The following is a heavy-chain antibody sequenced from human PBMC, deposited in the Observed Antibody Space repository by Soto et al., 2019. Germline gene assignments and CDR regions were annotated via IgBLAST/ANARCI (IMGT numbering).Heavy chain of an antibody. V-gene: IGHV3-23*01. CDR1: GFTFSSYA. Sequence: GGSLRLSCAASGFTFSSYAMSWVRQAPGKGLEWVSAISGSGGSTYYADSVKGRFTISRDNSKNTLYLQMNSLRAEDTAVYYCARDRVYDSSGYYYSGCDHWGQGTLVTVSS. CDR3: ARDRVYDSSGYYYSGCDH. CDR2: ISGSGGST. J-gene: IGHJ4*02. D-gene: IGHD3-22*01.